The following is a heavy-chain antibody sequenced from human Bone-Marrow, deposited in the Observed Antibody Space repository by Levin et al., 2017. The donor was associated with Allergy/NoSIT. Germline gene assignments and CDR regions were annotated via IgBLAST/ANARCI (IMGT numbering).Heavy chain of an antibody. D-gene: IGHD3-3*01. Sequence: GESLKISCAASGFTFSSYGMHWVRQAPGKGLEWVAVISYDGSNKYYADSVKGRFTISRDNSKNTLYLQMNSLRAEDTAVYYCAKDENSEFLEWLLSDYWGQGTLVTVSS. CDR3: AKDENSEFLEWLLSDY. V-gene: IGHV3-30*18. CDR1: GFTFSSYG. CDR2: ISYDGSNK. J-gene: IGHJ4*02.